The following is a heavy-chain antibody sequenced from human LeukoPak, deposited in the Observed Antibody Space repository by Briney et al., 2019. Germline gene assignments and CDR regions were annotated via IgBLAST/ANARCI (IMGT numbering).Heavy chain of an antibody. CDR3: ARDHYYDSSVYYGMDV. V-gene: IGHV3-21*01. CDR2: ISSSSSYI. J-gene: IGHJ6*02. CDR1: GFIFSSYS. D-gene: IGHD3-22*01. Sequence: GGSLRLSCAASGFIFSSYSMNWVRQAPGKGLEWVSSISSSSSYIYYADSVKGRFTISRDNAKNSLYLQMNSLRAEDTAVYYCARDHYYDSSVYYGMDVWGQGTTVTVSS.